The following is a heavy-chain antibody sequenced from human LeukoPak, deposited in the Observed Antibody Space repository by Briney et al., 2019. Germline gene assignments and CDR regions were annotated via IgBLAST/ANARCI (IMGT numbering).Heavy chain of an antibody. D-gene: IGHD3-3*01. Sequence: PSETLSLTCTVSGGSLSNYWSWIRQPPGKGLEWIGYIYYSGSTNYNPSLKSRVTISVDTSKNQFSPKLSSVTAADTAVYYCARGSHYDFWSGNYFDYWGQGTLVTVSS. CDR3: ARGSHYDFWSGNYFDY. CDR1: GGSLSNY. J-gene: IGHJ4*02. CDR2: IYYSGST. V-gene: IGHV4-59*01.